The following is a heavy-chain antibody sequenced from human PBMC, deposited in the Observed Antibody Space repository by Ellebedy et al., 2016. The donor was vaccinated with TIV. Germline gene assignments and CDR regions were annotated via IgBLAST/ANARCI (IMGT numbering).Heavy chain of an antibody. CDR3: ARRVTTTIRANWYFEL. CDR2: INHSGST. Sequence: GSLRLSCAVYGGAFSDYYWSWIRQPPGKGLEWIGEINHSGSTNYNPSLKSRVTISVDTSKNQISLYLSSVTAADTAVFYCARRVTTTIRANWYFELWGRGTLVTVSS. D-gene: IGHD4-17*01. V-gene: IGHV4-34*01. CDR1: GGAFSDYY. J-gene: IGHJ2*01.